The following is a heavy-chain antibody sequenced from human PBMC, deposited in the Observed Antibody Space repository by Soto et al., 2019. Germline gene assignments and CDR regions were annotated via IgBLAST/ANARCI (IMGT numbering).Heavy chain of an antibody. CDR1: GFTFTSYA. D-gene: IGHD6-25*01. CDR2: ISYDGSNK. V-gene: IGHV3-30*14. CDR3: ARTGVNVRLTSDVFYFDY. Sequence: QVQLVESGGGVVQPGRSLRLSCAASGFTFTSYAMHWDRQAPGKGLEWVAVISYDGSNKYYADSVKGRFTISKDNSKNTLYLQMNSLSAEDTAVYYCARTGVNVRLTSDVFYFDYWGQGTLVTVSS. J-gene: IGHJ4*02.